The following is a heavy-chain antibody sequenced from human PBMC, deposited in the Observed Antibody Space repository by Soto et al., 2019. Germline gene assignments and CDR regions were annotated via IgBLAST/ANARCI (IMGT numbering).Heavy chain of an antibody. J-gene: IGHJ6*02. V-gene: IGHV1-58*01. CDR3: AAVGNTMVRDLAYYYYYGMDV. CDR2: IVVGSGNT. CDR1: GFTFTSSA. D-gene: IGHD3-10*01. Sequence: GASVKVSCKASGFTFTSSAVQWVRQARGQRLEWIGWIVVGSGNTNYAQKFQERVTITRDMSTSTAYMELSSLRSEDTAVYYCAAVGNTMVRDLAYYYYYGMDVWGQGTTVTVSS.